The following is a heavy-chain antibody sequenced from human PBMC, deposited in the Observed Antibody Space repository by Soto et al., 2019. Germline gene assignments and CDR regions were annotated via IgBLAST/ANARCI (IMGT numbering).Heavy chain of an antibody. CDR1: GYTFTSYA. D-gene: IGHD1-26*01. V-gene: IGHV1-3*01. J-gene: IGHJ2*01. CDR3: ARGGSLYWYFDL. Sequence: VASVKVSCKASGYTFTSYAMHWVRQAPGQRLEWMGWINAGNGNTKYSQKFQGRVTITRDTSASTAYMELSSLRSEDTAVYYCARGGSLYWYFDLWGRGNLVTVS. CDR2: INAGNGNT.